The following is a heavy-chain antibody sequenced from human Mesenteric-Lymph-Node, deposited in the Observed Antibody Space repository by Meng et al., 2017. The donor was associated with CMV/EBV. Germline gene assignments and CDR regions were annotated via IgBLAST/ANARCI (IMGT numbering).Heavy chain of an antibody. CDR3: ARGRSGYGYPPGTLDY. J-gene: IGHJ4*02. D-gene: IGHD5-18*01. Sequence: SETLSLTCTVSGGSISSSSYYWGWIRQPPGKGLEWIGEINHSGSTNYNPSLKSRVTISVDTSKNQFSLKLSSVTAADTAVYYCARGRSGYGYPPGTLDYWGQGTLVTVSS. V-gene: IGHV4-39*07. CDR1: GGSISSSSYY. CDR2: INHSGST.